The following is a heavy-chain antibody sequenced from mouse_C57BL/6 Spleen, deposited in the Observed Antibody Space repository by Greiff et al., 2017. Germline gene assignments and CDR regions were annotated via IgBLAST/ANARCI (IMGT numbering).Heavy chain of an antibody. V-gene: IGHV1-15*01. Sequence: VQLQESGAELVRPGASVTLSCKASGYTFTDYEMHWVKQTPVHGLEWIGAIDPETGGTAYNQKFKGKAILTADKSSSTAYMELRSLTSEDSAVYYCSSYAMDYWGQGTSVTVSS. CDR1: GYTFTDYE. CDR3: SSYAMDY. J-gene: IGHJ4*01. CDR2: IDPETGGT.